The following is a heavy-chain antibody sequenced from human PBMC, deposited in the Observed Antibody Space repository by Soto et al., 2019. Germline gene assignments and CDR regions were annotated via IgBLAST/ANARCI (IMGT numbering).Heavy chain of an antibody. CDR2: IVVGSGNT. V-gene: IGHV1-58*01. J-gene: IGHJ6*02. Sequence: VKVPCKASGFTFTSSAVQWVRQARGQRLEWIGWIVVGSGNTNYAQKFQERVTITRDMSTSTAYMELSSLRSEDTAVYYCAADNCSGGSCYLYYYYGMDVWGQGTTVTVSS. D-gene: IGHD2-15*01. CDR1: GFTFTSSA. CDR3: AADNCSGGSCYLYYYYGMDV.